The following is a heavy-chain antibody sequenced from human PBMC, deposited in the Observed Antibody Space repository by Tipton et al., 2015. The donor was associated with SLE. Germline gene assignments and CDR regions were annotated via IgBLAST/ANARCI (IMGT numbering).Heavy chain of an antibody. CDR1: GGSISSGGYY. CDR2: IYYSGST. Sequence: TLSLTCTVSGGSISSGGYYWSWIRQHPGKGLEWIGYIYYSGSTYYNPSLKSRVTISVDTSKNQFSLKLSSVTAADTAVYYCARAGGPVATIDYWGQGTLVTVSS. CDR3: ARAGGPVATIDY. J-gene: IGHJ4*02. D-gene: IGHD5-12*01. V-gene: IGHV4-31*03.